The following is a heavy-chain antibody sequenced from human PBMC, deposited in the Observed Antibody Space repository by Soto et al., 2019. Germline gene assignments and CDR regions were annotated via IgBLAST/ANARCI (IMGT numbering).Heavy chain of an antibody. Sequence: EVQLVESGGGLVQPGESLRLSCAASGFTFSAFWMTWLRQAPGKGLEWVANIKRDGTVTHYGDSVGGGCTLSRDNAQKSWLLRLDSLRPEDAAMYYCAGDLCRRGELFYDAFDVWGQGTFVTVSS. V-gene: IGHV3-7*04. CDR1: GFTFSAFW. CDR3: AGDLCRRGELFYDAFDV. CDR2: IKRDGTVT. J-gene: IGHJ3*01. D-gene: IGHD2-8*01.